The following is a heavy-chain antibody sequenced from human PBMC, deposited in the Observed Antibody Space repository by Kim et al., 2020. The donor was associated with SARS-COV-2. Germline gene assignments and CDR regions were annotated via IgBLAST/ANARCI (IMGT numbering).Heavy chain of an antibody. V-gene: IGHV5-10-1*01. CDR3: ARWGWGYGDDQFDY. Sequence: SPSFQGHVTISADKSISTAYLQWSNLKASDTAMYYCARWGWGYGDDQFDYWGQGTLVTVSS. J-gene: IGHJ4*02. D-gene: IGHD4-17*01.